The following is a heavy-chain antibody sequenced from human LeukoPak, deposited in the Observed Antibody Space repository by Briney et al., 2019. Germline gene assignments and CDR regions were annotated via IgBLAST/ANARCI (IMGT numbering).Heavy chain of an antibody. J-gene: IGHJ4*02. CDR1: GFTFSDHY. Sequence: GGSLRLSCAASGFTFSDHYMSWIRQAPGKGLEWVSIIYSGGNTNYADSVKGRFTISRDNSRNTLYLQMNSLRAEDTAVYYCAKVASDSSGWYHFDYWGQGTLVTVSS. CDR3: AKVASDSSGWYHFDY. D-gene: IGHD6-19*01. CDR2: IYSGGNT. V-gene: IGHV3-53*01.